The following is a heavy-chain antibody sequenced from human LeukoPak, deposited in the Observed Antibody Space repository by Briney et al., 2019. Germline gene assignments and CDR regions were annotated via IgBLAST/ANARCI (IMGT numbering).Heavy chain of an antibody. J-gene: IGHJ4*02. CDR1: GFNLTTYN. Sequence: GGSLRLSCAASGFNLTTYNMNWVRQAPGKGLEWISYISISSTVYYADSVKGRFTISRDNAKNSLLLQMYGLRAGDTAVYYCARGSSSAWTYYFDYWGQGTLVTVSS. D-gene: IGHD6-19*01. CDR2: ISISSTV. CDR3: ARGSSSAWTYYFDY. V-gene: IGHV3-48*01.